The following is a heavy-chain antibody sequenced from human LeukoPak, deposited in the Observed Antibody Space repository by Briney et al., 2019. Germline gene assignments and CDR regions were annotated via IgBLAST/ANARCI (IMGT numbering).Heavy chain of an antibody. CDR1: GFIFRDYA. J-gene: IGHJ4*02. D-gene: IGHD3-9*01. CDR3: ASQLVRYSDWLGGNYFDY. CDR2: IKEDGSEK. V-gene: IGHV3-7*01. Sequence: GGSLRLSCVASGFIFRDYAMSWVRQAPGKGLEWVANIKEDGSEKYYVDSVKGRFTISRDNAKNSLYLQMNSLRAEDTAVYYCASQLVRYSDWLGGNYFDYWGQGTLVTVSS.